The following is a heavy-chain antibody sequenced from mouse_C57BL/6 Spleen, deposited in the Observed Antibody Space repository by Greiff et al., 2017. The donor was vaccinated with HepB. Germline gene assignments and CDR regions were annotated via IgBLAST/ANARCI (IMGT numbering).Heavy chain of an antibody. Sequence: QVQLKQSGAELVRPGSSVKLSCKASGYTFTSYWMHWVKQRPIQGLEWIGNIDPSDSETHYNQKFKDKATLTVDKSSSTAYMQLSSLTSEDSAVYYCARGPFTTVVAKNYAMDYWGQGTSVTVSS. CDR1: GYTFTSYW. CDR3: ARGPFTTVVAKNYAMDY. J-gene: IGHJ4*01. CDR2: IDPSDSET. D-gene: IGHD1-1*01. V-gene: IGHV1-52*01.